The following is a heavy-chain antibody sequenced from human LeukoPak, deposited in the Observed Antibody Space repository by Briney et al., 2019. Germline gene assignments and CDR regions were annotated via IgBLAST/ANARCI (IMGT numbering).Heavy chain of an antibody. D-gene: IGHD4-11*01. J-gene: IGHJ4*02. V-gene: IGHV3-48*02. CDR1: GFTFSSYA. Sequence: GGSLRLSCAASGFTFSSYAMSWVRQAPGKGLEWVSYISSNSRTTYYADSVKGRFTISRDNAKDSVFLQMNSLRDEDTAVYYCARASDYPYYFDYWGQGTLVTVSS. CDR3: ARASDYPYYFDY. CDR2: ISSNSRTT.